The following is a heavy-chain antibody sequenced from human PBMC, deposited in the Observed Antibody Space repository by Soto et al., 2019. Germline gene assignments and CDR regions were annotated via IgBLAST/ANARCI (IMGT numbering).Heavy chain of an antibody. J-gene: IGHJ6*02. D-gene: IGHD2-2*01. Sequence: SVKVSCKASGGTFSSYAVSWVRQAPGQGLEWMGGIIPIFGTANYAQKFQGRVTITADESTSTAYMELSSLRSEDTAVYYCARALTDIVVVPAALYGMDVWGQGTTVTVSS. CDR2: IIPIFGTA. CDR3: ARALTDIVVVPAALYGMDV. V-gene: IGHV1-69*13. CDR1: GGTFSSYA.